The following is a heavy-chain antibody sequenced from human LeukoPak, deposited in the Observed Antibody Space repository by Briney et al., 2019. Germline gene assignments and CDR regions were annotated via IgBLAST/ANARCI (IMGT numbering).Heavy chain of an antibody. D-gene: IGHD3-9*01. CDR1: GFTFSSYW. Sequence: GGSLRLSCAASGFTFSSYWMQWVRQAPGKGLEWLSYVKSGNYDIQYADSVTGRFTVSRDSATNSLYLQMNDLKAEDTAVYYCARDSDWAFDYWGQGSLVTVSS. CDR3: ARDSDWAFDY. V-gene: IGHV3-48*01. J-gene: IGHJ4*02. CDR2: VKSGNYDI.